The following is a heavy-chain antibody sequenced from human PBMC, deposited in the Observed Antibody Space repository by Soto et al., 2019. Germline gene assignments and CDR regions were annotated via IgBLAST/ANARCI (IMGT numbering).Heavy chain of an antibody. CDR2: IIPVFGTT. D-gene: IGHD4-17*01. J-gene: IGHJ4*02. V-gene: IGHV1-69*01. Sequence: QLQLVQSGAEVKKPGSSVRFSCKASGGTLNSYTISWVRQAPRQGLEWMGGIIPVFGTTDYAQKFQGRVTITADQSTGTAYLDLFSLRSEDTAIYYSSISNSYGRGDFWGQGTLVTVSS. CDR3: SISNSYGRGDF. CDR1: GGTLNSYT.